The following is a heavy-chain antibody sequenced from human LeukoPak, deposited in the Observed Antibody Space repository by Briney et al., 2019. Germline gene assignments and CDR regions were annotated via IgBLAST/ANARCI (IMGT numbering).Heavy chain of an antibody. CDR1: GGTFSSYA. CDR3: ARASIVTTVVTPRWYFDL. CDR2: IIPIFGTA. V-gene: IGHV1-69*13. Sequence: GASVKVSCKASGGTFSSYAISWVRQAPGQGLEWMGGIIPIFGTANYAQKFQGRVTITADESTSTAYMELSSLRSEDTAVYYCARASIVTTVVTPRWYFDLWGRGTLVTVSS. D-gene: IGHD4-23*01. J-gene: IGHJ2*01.